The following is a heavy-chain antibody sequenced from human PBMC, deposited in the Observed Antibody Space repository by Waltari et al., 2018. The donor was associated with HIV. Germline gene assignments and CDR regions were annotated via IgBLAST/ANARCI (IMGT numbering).Heavy chain of an antibody. CDR2: ISYDGGTK. J-gene: IGHJ4*02. CDR3: VKAKVVSAYYYSLEY. CDR1: GFTFSSYG. D-gene: IGHD3-22*01. Sequence: QVHLVESGGGVVQPGRSLRLSCATSGFTFSSYGLHWVRQAPGKGLEGMAVISYDGGTKYEADSVKGRFIISRDNSRNTLYLQLSTLRPEDTALYFCVKAKVVSAYYYSLEYWGQGTLVTVSS. V-gene: IGHV3-30*18.